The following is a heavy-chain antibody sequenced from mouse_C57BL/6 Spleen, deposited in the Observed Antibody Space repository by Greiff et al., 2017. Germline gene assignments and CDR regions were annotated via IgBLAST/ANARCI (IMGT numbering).Heavy chain of an antibody. CDR2: ISSGSSTI. V-gene: IGHV5-17*01. CDR3: ARIYYDYEYYFDY. Sequence: EVQLVESGGGLVKPGGSLKLSCAASGFTFSDYGMHWVRQAPEKGLAWVAYISSGSSTIYYADTVKGRFTISRDNAKNTLFLQMTSLRAEDTAMYYCARIYYDYEYYFDYWGQGTTLTVSS. CDR1: GFTFSDYG. D-gene: IGHD2-4*01. J-gene: IGHJ2*01.